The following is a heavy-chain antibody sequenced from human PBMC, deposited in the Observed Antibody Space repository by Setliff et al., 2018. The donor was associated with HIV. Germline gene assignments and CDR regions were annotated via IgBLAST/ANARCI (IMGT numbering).Heavy chain of an antibody. CDR2: IFYSGST. V-gene: IGHV4-39*07. CDR1: GGSISRSNYY. Sequence: SETLSLTCTVSGGSISRSNYYWGWIRQPPGKGLEWIASIFYSGSTYHNPSLKSRVTISVDTSKNELSLKVSSVTAADTAMYYCARIETGLLDYWGQGTLVTVSS. CDR3: ARIETGLLDY. D-gene: IGHD1-1*01. J-gene: IGHJ4*02.